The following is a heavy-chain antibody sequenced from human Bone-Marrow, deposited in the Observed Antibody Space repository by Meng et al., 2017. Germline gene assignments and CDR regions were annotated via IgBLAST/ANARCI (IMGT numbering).Heavy chain of an antibody. CDR1: VCTFTAYY. J-gene: IGHJ4*02. CDR2: INPNSGGT. D-gene: IGHD6-13*01. Sequence: VLPWAGVTEPWASVNVYLNASVCTFTAYYMHWLLQGPGQGLQWWGRINPNSGGTNYAQKFQGRVTMTRETSISTAYMELSGLRSDDTAMYYCVRDEDISAAGKLFGDYWGQGTLVTVSS. V-gene: IGHV1-2*06. CDR3: VRDEDISAAGKLFGDY.